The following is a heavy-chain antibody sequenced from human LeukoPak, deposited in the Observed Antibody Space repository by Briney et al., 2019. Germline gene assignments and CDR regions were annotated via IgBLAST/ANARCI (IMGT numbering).Heavy chain of an antibody. V-gene: IGHV1-2*02. Sequence: ASVKVSCKASGYTFTDYYIHWVRQAPGQGLECMGWLNPTSGGTHYDQKFQGRVTITADESTSTAYMELSSLRSEDTAVYYCARGGVCGGDCYPFDYWGQGTLVTVSS. D-gene: IGHD2-21*02. CDR2: LNPTSGGT. CDR1: GYTFTDYY. J-gene: IGHJ4*02. CDR3: ARGGVCGGDCYPFDY.